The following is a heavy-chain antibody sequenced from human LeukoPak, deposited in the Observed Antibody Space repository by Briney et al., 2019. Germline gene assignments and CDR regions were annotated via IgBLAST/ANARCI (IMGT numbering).Heavy chain of an antibody. V-gene: IGHV4-59*08. Sequence: SETLSLTCTVSGGSISGYYWSWSRQPPGKGLEWIGYIYNSGSTNYNPSLKSRVTISVDTSKNQFSLKLSSVTAADTAVYYCARHTCDCSGGCCYEPNWFDPWGQGTLVTVSS. D-gene: IGHD2-15*01. CDR2: IYNSGST. CDR1: GGSISGYY. CDR3: ARHTCDCSGGCCYEPNWFDP. J-gene: IGHJ5*02.